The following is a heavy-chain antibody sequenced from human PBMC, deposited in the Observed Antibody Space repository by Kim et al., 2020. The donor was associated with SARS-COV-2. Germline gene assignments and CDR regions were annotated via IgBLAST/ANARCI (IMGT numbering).Heavy chain of an antibody. D-gene: IGHD3-22*01. CDR1: GGSISSSNW. CDR3: ASLPGGGSGYYFRLYYFDY. Sequence: SETLSLTCAVSGGSISSSNWWSWVRQPPGKGLEWIGEIYHSGSTNYNPSLKSRVTISVDKSKNQFSLKLSSVTAADTAVYYCASLPGGGSGYYFRLYYFDYWGQGTLVTVSS. V-gene: IGHV4-4*02. J-gene: IGHJ4*02. CDR2: IYHSGST.